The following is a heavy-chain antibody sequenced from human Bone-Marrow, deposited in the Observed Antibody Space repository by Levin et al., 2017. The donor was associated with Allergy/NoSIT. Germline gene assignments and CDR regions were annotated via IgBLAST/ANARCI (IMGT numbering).Heavy chain of an antibody. Sequence: ASVKVSCKASGYTFTSYGISWVRQAPGQGLEWMGWISAYNGNTNYAQKLQGRVTMTTDTSTSTAYMELRSLRSDDTAVYYCARAHVVLLWFGELLYYTDWFDPWGQGTLVTVSS. CDR2: ISAYNGNT. CDR1: GYTFTSYG. CDR3: ARAHVVLLWFGELLYYTDWFDP. V-gene: IGHV1-18*01. D-gene: IGHD3-10*01. J-gene: IGHJ5*02.